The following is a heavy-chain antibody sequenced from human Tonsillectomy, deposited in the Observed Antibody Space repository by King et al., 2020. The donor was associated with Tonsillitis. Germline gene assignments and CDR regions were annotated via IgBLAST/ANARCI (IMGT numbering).Heavy chain of an antibody. J-gene: IGHJ3*02. CDR2: IKGKTDGGTT. CDR3: TRDDRGSSDAFDI. V-gene: IGHV3-15*01. CDR1: GFTFTNAW. Sequence: VQLVEFGGGLVKPGGSLRLSCVVSGFTFTNAWMSWVRQAPGKGLEWVGRIKGKTDGGTTDYAAPVKGRFTISRDDSKKKVYLQMNSLKTEDTAVYYCTRDDRGSSDAFDIWGQGTMVTVSS. D-gene: IGHD1-26*01.